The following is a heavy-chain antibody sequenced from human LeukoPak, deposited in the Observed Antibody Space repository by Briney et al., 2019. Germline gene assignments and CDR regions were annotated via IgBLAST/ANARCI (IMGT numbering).Heavy chain of an antibody. D-gene: IGHD2-8*01. J-gene: IGHJ4*02. Sequence: GGSLRLSCAAAGFTFSSYWMTWVRQAPGKGLEWVANIKQDGSEKYYVDSVKGRFTISRDNTNNSLYLQMNSLRAGDTAVYYCARGDIVPHQDYWGQGTLATVSS. CDR2: IKQDGSEK. V-gene: IGHV3-7*04. CDR3: ARGDIVPHQDY. CDR1: GFTFSSYW.